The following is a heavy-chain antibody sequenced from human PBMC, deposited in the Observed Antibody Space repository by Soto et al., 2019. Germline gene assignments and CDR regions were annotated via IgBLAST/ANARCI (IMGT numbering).Heavy chain of an antibody. Sequence: QVQLVESGGGVVQPGRSLRLSCAASGFTFSSYGMHWVRQAPGKGLEWVAVIWYDGSNKYYADSVKGPFTISRDNSKNTLYLQMNSLRAEDTAVYYCARDPEGGVTPSTLTMDYWVQGTLVTVSS. CDR2: IWYDGSNK. CDR1: GFTFSSYG. J-gene: IGHJ4*02. D-gene: IGHD3-3*01. CDR3: ARDPEGGVTPSTLTMDY. V-gene: IGHV3-33*01.